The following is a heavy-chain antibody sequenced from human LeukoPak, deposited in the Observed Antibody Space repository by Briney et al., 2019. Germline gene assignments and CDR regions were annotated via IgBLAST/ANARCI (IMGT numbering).Heavy chain of an antibody. V-gene: IGHV3-23*01. D-gene: IGHD6-13*01. Sequence: PGGSLRLSCAASGFTFSTYAMSWVRQAPGKGLEWVSTISGNGVSTYYANSVKGRFTISRDNSKNTLWLQMNNLRAEDTALYYCAKPQYDSSWYYFDYWGQGTLVTVSS. CDR1: GFTFSTYA. J-gene: IGHJ4*02. CDR3: AKPQYDSSWYYFDY. CDR2: ISGNGVST.